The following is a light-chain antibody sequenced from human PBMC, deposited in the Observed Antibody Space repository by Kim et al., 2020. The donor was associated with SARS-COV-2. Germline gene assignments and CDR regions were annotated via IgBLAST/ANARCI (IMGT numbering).Light chain of an antibody. CDR3: MQATQLWT. V-gene: IGKV2-24*01. CDR1: QSLGHSDGNTY. J-gene: IGKJ1*01. CDR2: KIS. Sequence: QPAAISCRSSQSLGHSDGNTYLSWHQQRAGQPQRLLIYKISNRCSGVPNRFSSSGAGTDFTLKSSRVEAEDVGVYYCMQATQLWTFGQGTKVDIK.